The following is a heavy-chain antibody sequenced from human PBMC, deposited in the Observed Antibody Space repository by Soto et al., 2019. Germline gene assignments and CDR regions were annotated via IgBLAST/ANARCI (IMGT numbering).Heavy chain of an antibody. D-gene: IGHD3-16*02. CDR2: ISAYNGNT. J-gene: IGHJ4*02. V-gene: IGHV1-18*01. CDR1: GYTFTSYG. Sequence: GASVKVSCKASGYTFTSYGISCVRQAPGQGLEWMGWISAYNGNTNYAQRLQGRVTMTTDTSTSTAYMELRSLRSDDTAVYYCARDRGMITFGGVIAHDYWGQGTLVTVSS. CDR3: ARDRGMITFGGVIAHDY.